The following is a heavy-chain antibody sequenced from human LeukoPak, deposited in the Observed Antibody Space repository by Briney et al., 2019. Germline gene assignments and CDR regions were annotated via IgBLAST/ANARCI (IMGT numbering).Heavy chain of an antibody. D-gene: IGHD4-17*01. V-gene: IGHV3-23*01. J-gene: IGHJ4*02. CDR1: GFTFSGYA. Sequence: GGSLRLSCAASGFTFSGYAMSWVRQAPGKGLEWVSALSGSGGSTYYADSVKGRFTISRDNSKNTLFLQMNSLRAEDTAIYYCAKVRGMTTVILRHFDYWGQGTLVTVSS. CDR2: LSGSGGST. CDR3: AKVRGMTTVILRHFDY.